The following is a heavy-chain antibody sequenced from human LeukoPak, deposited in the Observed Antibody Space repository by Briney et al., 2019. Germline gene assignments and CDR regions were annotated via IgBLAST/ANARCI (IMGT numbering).Heavy chain of an antibody. V-gene: IGHV3-48*01. CDR1: GLTSSAFS. CDR3: VRDRYTRRYFDY. J-gene: IGHJ4*02. CDR2: IISSSSTI. D-gene: IGHD6-13*01. Sequence: GGSLSSSVAPSGLTSSAFSMNWVARAPGKGWGGVSYIISSSSTIYYADSVKGRFTISRDNAKNSLYLQMNSLRAEDTAVYYCVRDRYTRRYFDYWGQGTLVTVSS.